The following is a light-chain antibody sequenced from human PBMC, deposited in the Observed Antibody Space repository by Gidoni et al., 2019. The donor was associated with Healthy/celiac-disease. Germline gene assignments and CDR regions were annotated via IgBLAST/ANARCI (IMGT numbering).Light chain of an antibody. Sequence: EIVMMQSPATLSVSTGERATLSCRASQSVSSNLAWYQQKPGQAPSRLIYCASTRATGSPARFSGSGSGTEFTLTISSLQSEDFAVYYCQQYNNWPPTFGQGTKVEIK. CDR2: CAS. V-gene: IGKV3-15*01. CDR3: QQYNNWPPT. CDR1: QSVSSN. J-gene: IGKJ1*01.